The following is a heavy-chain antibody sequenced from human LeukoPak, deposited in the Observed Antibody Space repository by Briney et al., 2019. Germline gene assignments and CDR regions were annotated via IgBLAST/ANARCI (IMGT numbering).Heavy chain of an antibody. CDR3: AKDSPGGYNYGKTNYYYGMDV. J-gene: IGHJ6*02. CDR2: ISSSGGST. D-gene: IGHD5-18*01. CDR1: GFTFSTYA. Sequence: PGGSLRLSCAASGFTFSTYAMSWVRQAPGKGLEWVSAISSSGGSTYYADSVKGRFTISRDNAKNSLYLQMNSLRAEDTALYYCAKDSPGGYNYGKTNYYYGMDVWGQGTTVTVSS. V-gene: IGHV3-23*01.